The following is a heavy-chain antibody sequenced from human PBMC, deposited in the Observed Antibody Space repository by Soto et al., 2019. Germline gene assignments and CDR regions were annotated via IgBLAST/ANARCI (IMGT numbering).Heavy chain of an antibody. D-gene: IGHD6-6*01. V-gene: IGHV3-23*01. J-gene: IGHJ6*02. CDR3: ANIAARPVDYGMDV. Sequence: GGSLRLSCAASGFTFSSYAMSWVRQAPGKGLEWVSAISGSGGSTYYADSVKGRFTISRDNSKNTLYLQMNSLRAEDTAVYYCANIAARPVDYGMDVWGQGTTVTVSS. CDR2: ISGSGGST. CDR1: GFTFSSYA.